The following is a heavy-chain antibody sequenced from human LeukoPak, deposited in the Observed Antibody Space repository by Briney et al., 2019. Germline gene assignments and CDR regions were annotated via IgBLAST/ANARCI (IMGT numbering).Heavy chain of an antibody. CDR3: ARDRSNTDRYFDWLLRGLDY. D-gene: IGHD3-9*01. V-gene: IGHV1-8*01. CDR1: GYTFTSYD. J-gene: IGHJ4*02. Sequence: ASVKVSCKASGYTFTSYDINWVRQATGQGLEWMGWMDPNSGNTGYAQKFQGRVTMTRDTSISTAYMELSRLRSDDTAVYYCARDRSNTDRYFDWLLRGLDYWGQGTLVTVSS. CDR2: MDPNSGNT.